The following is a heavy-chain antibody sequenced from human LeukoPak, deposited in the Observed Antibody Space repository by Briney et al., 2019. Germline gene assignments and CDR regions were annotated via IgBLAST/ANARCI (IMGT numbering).Heavy chain of an antibody. D-gene: IGHD2-15*01. Sequence: GGSLRLSCAASGFTVSSNYVSWVRQAPGKGLEWVANIKKDGREKHYVDSVKGRFAISRDNARNSLFLQMNSLRAEDTAVYYCVRDVSDENDSASRMHLDSWGQGTLVSVSS. J-gene: IGHJ4*02. V-gene: IGHV3-7*01. CDR3: VRDVSDENDSASRMHLDS. CDR1: GFTVSSNY. CDR2: IKKDGREK.